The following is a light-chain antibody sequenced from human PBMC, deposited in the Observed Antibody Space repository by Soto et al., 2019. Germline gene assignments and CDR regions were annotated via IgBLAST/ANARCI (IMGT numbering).Light chain of an antibody. CDR2: GAS. CDR1: QSVSSN. Sequence: MTQSPATLSVSPGERATLSCRASQSVSSNLAWYQQKPGQAPRLLIYGASTRATGIPARFSGSESRTEFTLTISSLQSEDFAVYYCQQYNNWPRTFGQGTKVEIK. J-gene: IGKJ1*01. V-gene: IGKV3-15*01. CDR3: QQYNNWPRT.